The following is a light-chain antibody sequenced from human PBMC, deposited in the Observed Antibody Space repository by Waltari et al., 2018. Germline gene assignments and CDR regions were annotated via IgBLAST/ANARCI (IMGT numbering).Light chain of an antibody. CDR2: DAD. CDR3: QQCSTLPFT. CDR1: RDIDTY. J-gene: IGKJ4*01. Sequence: DVQMTQSPSSLSASVGDRITITCQATRDIDTYLNWHQHKPGKAPKLLIYDADTLQRGVPSRFSGSGSGTHFSFTINNLQPDDFATYYCQQCSTLPFTFGGGT. V-gene: IGKV1-33*01.